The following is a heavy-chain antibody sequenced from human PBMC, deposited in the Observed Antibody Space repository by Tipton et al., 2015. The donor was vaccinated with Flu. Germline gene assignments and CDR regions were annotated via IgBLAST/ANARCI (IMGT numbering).Heavy chain of an antibody. CDR3: ANNYHRNSRILRLRFLP. Sequence: TLSLTCTVSGGSISSYYWSWIRQPPGKGLEWIGYIYYSGSTNCNPSLKSRVTISVDTSKNQFSLRLTSVTAAGTAVYYCANNYHRNSRILRLRFLPWGQGTLASVSS. V-gene: IGHV4-59*12. CDR1: GGSISSYY. CDR2: IYYSGST. D-gene: IGHD2/OR15-2a*01. J-gene: IGHJ5*02.